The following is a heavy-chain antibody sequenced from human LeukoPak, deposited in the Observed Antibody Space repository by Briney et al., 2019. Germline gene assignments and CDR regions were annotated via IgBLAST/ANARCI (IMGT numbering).Heavy chain of an antibody. J-gene: IGHJ3*02. CDR2: IYSGGTR. Sequence: WGSLRLSCAASAFTVSSDYMTWVRQAPGKGLEWVSVIYSGGTRYYADSVTGRFTISRDNSKNTLSLQMNTLRAEDTAVYYCARLISVAGTGAFDIWGQGTM. V-gene: IGHV3-66*01. CDR1: AFTVSSDY. D-gene: IGHD6-19*01. CDR3: ARLISVAGTGAFDI.